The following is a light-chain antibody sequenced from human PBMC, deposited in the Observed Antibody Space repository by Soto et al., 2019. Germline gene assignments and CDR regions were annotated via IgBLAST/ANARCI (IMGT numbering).Light chain of an antibody. CDR1: QSVRSN. J-gene: IGKJ1*01. CDR2: AAS. Sequence: EIVLTQSPGTLSLSPGERATLSCRASQSVRSNLAWYQQKPGQAPRLLIYAASTRATGIPPRFSGSGSGTEFTLSISSLQSEDFAVYFCQQYKNWLWTFGQGTKVDIK. CDR3: QQYKNWLWT. V-gene: IGKV3-15*01.